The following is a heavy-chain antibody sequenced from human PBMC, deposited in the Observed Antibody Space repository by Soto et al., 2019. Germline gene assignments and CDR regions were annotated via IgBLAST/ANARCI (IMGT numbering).Heavy chain of an antibody. V-gene: IGHV5-51*01. CDR1: GYDFSTYW. J-gene: IGHJ6*02. CDR3: ARHRYNSGPTDNDMDV. Sequence: HGESLKISCKGFGYDFSTYWFGWVRQMSGKGLEWMGIMYPGDSDTRLNPSFQGQVTISVDKSISTAYLQWSSLTASDTAMYYCARHRYNSGPTDNDMDVWGQGTTVTVSS. CDR2: MYPGDSDT. D-gene: IGHD6-19*01.